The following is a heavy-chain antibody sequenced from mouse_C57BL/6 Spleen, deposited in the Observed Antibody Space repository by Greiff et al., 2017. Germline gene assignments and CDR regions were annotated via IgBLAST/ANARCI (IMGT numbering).Heavy chain of an antibody. J-gene: IGHJ3*01. Sequence: EVQLQQSGPELVKPGASVKISCKASGYSFTGYYMHWVKQSSEKSLEWIGEINPSTGGTSYNQKFKGKATLTVDKSSSTAYMQLKSLTSEDSAVYYCASNYDYWFAYWGQGTLVTVSA. D-gene: IGHD2-4*01. CDR1: GYSFTGYY. CDR2: INPSTGGT. CDR3: ASNYDYWFAY. V-gene: IGHV1-43*01.